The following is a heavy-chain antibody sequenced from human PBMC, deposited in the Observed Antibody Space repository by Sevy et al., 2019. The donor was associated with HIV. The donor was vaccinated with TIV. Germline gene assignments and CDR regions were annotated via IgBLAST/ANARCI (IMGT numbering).Heavy chain of an antibody. D-gene: IGHD3-10*01. CDR3: AQHISFGELGSWFDP. CDR1: GFTVNSDY. Sequence: GGSLRLSCAASGFTVNSDYMSWVRQAPGKGLEWVSVVYSGGTTYYADSVKGRFTISRDNSKNILYLQMNSLRAEDTAVYYCAQHISFGELGSWFDPWGQGTLVTVSS. V-gene: IGHV3-53*01. J-gene: IGHJ5*02. CDR2: VYSGGTT.